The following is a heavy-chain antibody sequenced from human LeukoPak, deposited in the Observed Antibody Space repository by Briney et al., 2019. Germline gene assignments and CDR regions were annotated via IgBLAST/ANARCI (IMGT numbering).Heavy chain of an antibody. V-gene: IGHV4-4*07. CDR2: IYTSGST. CDR3: ARGSDYSSGWQFLLV. J-gene: IGHJ4*02. Sequence: SETLSLTCTVSGGSISSYYWSWIRQPAGKGLEWIGRIYTSGSTNYNPSLKSRVTMSVDTSKNQFSLKLSSVTAADTAVYYCARGSDYSSGWQFLLVWGQRTLVTVSS. D-gene: IGHD6-19*01. CDR1: GGSISSYY.